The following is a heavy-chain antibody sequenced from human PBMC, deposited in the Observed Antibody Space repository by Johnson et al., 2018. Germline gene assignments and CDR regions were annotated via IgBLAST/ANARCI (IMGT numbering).Heavy chain of an antibody. Sequence: QVQLVQSGGGVVQPGRSLRLSCAASGFTFSSYAMHWVRQATGKGLEWVAVISYDGSNKYYADSVKGRFTISRDNSKNTLYLQMNSLRAEDTAVYYCAREFEWLIGGGYFQHWGQGTLVTVSS. D-gene: IGHD3-3*01. V-gene: IGHV3-30-3*01. CDR1: GFTFSSYA. CDR3: AREFEWLIGGGYFQH. CDR2: ISYDGSNK. J-gene: IGHJ1*01.